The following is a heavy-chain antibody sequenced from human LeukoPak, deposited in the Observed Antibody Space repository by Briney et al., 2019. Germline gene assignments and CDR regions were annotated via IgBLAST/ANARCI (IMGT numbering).Heavy chain of an antibody. CDR3: ARVYENYGSGSYLGY. CDR1: GFTVSSNY. Sequence: GGSLRLSCAASGFTVSSNYMTWVRRAPGKGLEWVSVFYSGGDTYYADSVKGRFTMSRDSSKNTLYLQMNSLRAEDTAVYYCARVYENYGSGSYLGYWGQGTLVTVSS. CDR2: FYSGGDT. J-gene: IGHJ4*02. V-gene: IGHV3-66*01. D-gene: IGHD3-10*01.